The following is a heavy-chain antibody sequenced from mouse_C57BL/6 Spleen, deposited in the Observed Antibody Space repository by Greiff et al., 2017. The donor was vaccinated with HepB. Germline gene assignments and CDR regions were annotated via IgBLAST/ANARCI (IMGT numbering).Heavy chain of an antibody. D-gene: IGHD3-2*02. CDR3: APDSSGYGDYAMDY. J-gene: IGHJ4*01. Sequence: VKLQESGPELVKPGASVKISCKASGYAFSSSWMNWVKQRPGKGLEWIGRIYPGDGDTNYNGKFKGKATLTADKSSSTAYMQLSSLTSEDSAVYFGAPDSSGYGDYAMDYWGQGTSVTVSS. V-gene: IGHV1-82*01. CDR1: GYAFSSSW. CDR2: IYPGDGDT.